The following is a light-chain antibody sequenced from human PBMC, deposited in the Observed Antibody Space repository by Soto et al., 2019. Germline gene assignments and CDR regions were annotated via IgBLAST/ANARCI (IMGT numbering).Light chain of an antibody. CDR2: EVT. V-gene: IGLV2-8*01. J-gene: IGLJ1*01. CDR1: SSDVGDYNY. CDR3: SSYAGSNNFV. Sequence: QSVLTQPPSASGSPGQSVTISCTGTSSDVGDYNYVSWYQQHPGKAPKLMIYEVTKRPSGVPDRFSGSKSGNTACLTVSGLQAEDEADYYCSSYAGSNNFVFGTGTKVTVL.